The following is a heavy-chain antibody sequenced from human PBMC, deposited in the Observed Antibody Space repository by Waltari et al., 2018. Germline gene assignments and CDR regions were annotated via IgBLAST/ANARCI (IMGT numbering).Heavy chain of an antibody. CDR1: GGSISSGDYY. J-gene: IGHJ1*01. V-gene: IGHV4-30-4*08. Sequence: QVQLQESGPGLVKPSQTLSLTCTVSGGSISSGDYYWSWIRQPPGKGLEWIGYIYYSGSTYYNPSLKSRVTISVDTSKNQFSLKLSSVTAADTAVYYCARDVAYCSSTSCSTARYFRHWGQGTLVTVSS. D-gene: IGHD2-2*01. CDR2: IYYSGST. CDR3: ARDVAYCSSTSCSTARYFRH.